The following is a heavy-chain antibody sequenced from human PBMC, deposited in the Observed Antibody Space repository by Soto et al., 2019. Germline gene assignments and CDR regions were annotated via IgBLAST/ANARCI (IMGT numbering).Heavy chain of an antibody. J-gene: IGHJ6*02. CDR3: AREGEFGGISLYYSYYYMDV. Sequence: SVKVSCKASGGTFSSYTISWVRQAPGQGLEWMGRIIPILGIANYAQKFQGRVTITADKSTSTAYMELSSLRSEDTAVYYCAREGEFGGISLYYSYYYMDVWGQGTTVTVSS. CDR2: IIPILGIA. D-gene: IGHD3-16*01. CDR1: GGTFSSYT. V-gene: IGHV1-69*04.